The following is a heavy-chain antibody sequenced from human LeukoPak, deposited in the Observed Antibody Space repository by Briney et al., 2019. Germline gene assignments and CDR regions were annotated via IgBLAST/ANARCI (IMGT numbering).Heavy chain of an antibody. CDR3: ARGDWGGYFDY. J-gene: IGHJ4*02. CDR2: INASGRT. Sequence: SETLSLTCIVYGMSLTDFQWGWIRQSPGKGLEWIGEINASGRTNYNPSLKTPVFISRDTSKRQFSLNLTPVTAADTALYYCARGDWGGYFDYWGQGIQVTVSS. CDR1: GMSLTDFQ. D-gene: IGHD3-16*01. V-gene: IGHV4-34*01.